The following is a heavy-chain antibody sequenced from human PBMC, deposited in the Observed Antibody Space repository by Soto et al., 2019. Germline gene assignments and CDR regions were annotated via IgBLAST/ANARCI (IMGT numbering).Heavy chain of an antibody. J-gene: IGHJ5*02. D-gene: IGHD6-6*01. V-gene: IGHV1-69*13. CDR3: ATGRIRIAPRPGDWFDP. CDR1: GGTFSSYA. CDR2: IIPIFGTA. Sequence: GASVKVSCKASGGTFSSYAISWVRQAPGQGLEWMGGIIPIFGTANYAQKFQGRVTITADESTSTVYMELSSLRSEDTAVYYCATGRIRIAPRPGDWFDPWGQGTLVTVSS.